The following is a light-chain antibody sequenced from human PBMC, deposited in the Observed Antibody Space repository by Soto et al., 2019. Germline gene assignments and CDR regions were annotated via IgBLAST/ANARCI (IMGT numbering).Light chain of an antibody. V-gene: IGKV3-15*01. CDR2: GAS. J-gene: IGKJ2*01. Sequence: EIVMTQSPATLSVSPGENATLSCRASQSVSSNLAWYQQKPGQAPRLLIYGASTRATDIPARFSGSGSGTEFTLTICSLQSEDFAGYHCQQYNDWYTFGQGTRLEIK. CDR1: QSVSSN. CDR3: QQYNDWYT.